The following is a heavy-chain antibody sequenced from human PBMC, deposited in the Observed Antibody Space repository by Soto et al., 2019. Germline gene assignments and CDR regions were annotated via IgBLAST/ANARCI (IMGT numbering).Heavy chain of an antibody. V-gene: IGHV1-69*13. CDR2: IIPIFGTA. CDR3: ARVSASYYDSSGYYFRY. J-gene: IGHJ4*02. CDR1: GGTFSSYA. Sequence: SVKVSCKASGGTFSSYAISWVRQAPGQGLEWMGGIIPIFGTANYAQKFQGRVTITADESTSTAYMELSSLRSEDTAVYYCARVSASYYDSSGYYFRYWGQGTLVTV. D-gene: IGHD3-22*01.